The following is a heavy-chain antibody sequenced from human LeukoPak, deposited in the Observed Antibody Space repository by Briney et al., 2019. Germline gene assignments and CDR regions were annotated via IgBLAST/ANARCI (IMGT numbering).Heavy chain of an antibody. J-gene: IGHJ3*02. CDR2: IYHSGST. Sequence: PSETLSLTCTVSGGSISSGGYYWSWIRQPPGKGLEWIGYIYHSGSTYYNPSLKSRVTISVDRSKNQFSLKLSSVTAADTAVYYCARPPSLGATPESGGFDIWGQGTMVTVSS. D-gene: IGHD1-26*01. V-gene: IGHV4-30-2*01. CDR1: GGSISSGGYY. CDR3: ARPPSLGATPESGGFDI.